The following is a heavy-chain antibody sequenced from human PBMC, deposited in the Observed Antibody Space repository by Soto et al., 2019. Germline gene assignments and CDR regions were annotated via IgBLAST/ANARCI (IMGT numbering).Heavy chain of an antibody. Sequence: GGSLRLSCAGSGFTFSRNAMSWVRQAPGKGLEWVSGTTGNSALTYYADSVRGRFTISRDNSKKTLYLQMNTLSADDTAVYYCAKNRDYDYDAFDVWGQGTVVTVSS. CDR2: TTGNSALT. CDR3: AKNRDYDYDAFDV. V-gene: IGHV3-23*01. CDR1: GFTFSRNA. J-gene: IGHJ3*01. D-gene: IGHD3-16*01.